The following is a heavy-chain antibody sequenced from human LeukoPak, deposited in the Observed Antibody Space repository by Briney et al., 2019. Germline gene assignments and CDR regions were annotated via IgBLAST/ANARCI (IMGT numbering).Heavy chain of an antibody. D-gene: IGHD6-6*01. J-gene: IGHJ4*02. V-gene: IGHV3-11*04. CDR3: TRDEDFYSSSSDY. CDR2: ITNSGTSI. Sequence: GGSLRLSCAASGFTFSDYYMNWIRQAPGKGLEWVAYITNSGTSIYYTDSVKGRFTISRDNAKNSLYLQMNSLRAEDTAVYYCTRDEDFYSSSSDYWGQGTLVTVSS. CDR1: GFTFSDYY.